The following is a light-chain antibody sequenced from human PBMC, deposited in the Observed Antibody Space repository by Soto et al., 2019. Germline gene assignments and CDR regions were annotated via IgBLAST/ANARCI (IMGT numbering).Light chain of an antibody. Sequence: DIQMTQSPSTLYASVGDRVTITCRASQSISSWLAWYQQKPGKAPKLLIYKASSLESGVPSRFSGSGSWTEFTLTISSLQPDDFATYYCQQYNSYSFTFGPGTKVDIK. CDR3: QQYNSYSFT. CDR2: KAS. J-gene: IGKJ3*01. V-gene: IGKV1-5*03. CDR1: QSISSW.